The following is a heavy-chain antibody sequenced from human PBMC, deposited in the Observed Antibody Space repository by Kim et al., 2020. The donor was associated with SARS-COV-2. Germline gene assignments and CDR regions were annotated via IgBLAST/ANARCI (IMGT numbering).Heavy chain of an antibody. D-gene: IGHD3-10*01. J-gene: IGHJ6*03. V-gene: IGHV1-58*02. CDR3: AADPTFMVRGDYYYYMDV. CDR1: GFTFTSSA. CDR2: IVVGSGNT. Sequence: SVKVSCKASGFTFTSSAMQWVRQARGQRLEWIGWIVVGSGNTNYAQKFQERVTITRDMSTSTAYMELSSLRSEDTAVYYCAADPTFMVRGDYYYYMDVWGKGTTVTVSS.